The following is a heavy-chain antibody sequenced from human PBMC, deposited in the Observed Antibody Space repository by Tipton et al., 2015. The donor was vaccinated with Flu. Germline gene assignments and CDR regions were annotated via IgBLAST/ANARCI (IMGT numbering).Heavy chain of an antibody. J-gene: IGHJ4*02. D-gene: IGHD3-10*01. CDR3: ARSTYYYGSGSSDY. CDR2: ISHTGRT. V-gene: IGHV4-38-2*01. CDR1: GYSIRSAYY. Sequence: TLSLTCSVSGYSIRSAYYWGWVRRPPGKGLEWIGCISHTGRTYYNPSLKSRVTISVDTAKNQFSQRLNSVTASDTAVYYCARSTYYYGSGSSDYWGQGTLVTVSS.